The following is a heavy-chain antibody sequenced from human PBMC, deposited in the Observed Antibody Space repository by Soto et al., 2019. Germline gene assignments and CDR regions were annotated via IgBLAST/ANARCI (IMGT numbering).Heavy chain of an antibody. D-gene: IGHD1-1*01. CDR1: GGSVSSGSYY. J-gene: IGHJ4*02. Sequence: SETLSLTCTVSGGSVSSGSYYWRWIRQPPGKGLEWIGYIYYSGSTNYNPSLKSRVTISVDTSKNQFSLKLSSVTATDTAVYYCARNGRGFDYWVQGTLVTVSS. V-gene: IGHV4-61*01. CDR3: ARNGRGFDY. CDR2: IYYSGST.